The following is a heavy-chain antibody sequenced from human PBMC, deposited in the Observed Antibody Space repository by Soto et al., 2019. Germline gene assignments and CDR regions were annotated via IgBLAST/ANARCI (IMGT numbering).Heavy chain of an antibody. CDR1: GGTFSSYA. CDR3: AREAHRGYSSSWYGYYYYYGMDV. J-gene: IGHJ6*02. V-gene: IGHV1-69*13. D-gene: IGHD6-13*01. CDR2: IIPIFGTA. Sequence: GASVKVSCKASGGTFSSYAISWVRQAPGQGLEWMGGIIPIFGTANYAQKFQGRVTITADESTSTAYMELSSLRSGDTAVYYCAREAHRGYSSSWYGYYYYYGMDVWGQGTTVTV.